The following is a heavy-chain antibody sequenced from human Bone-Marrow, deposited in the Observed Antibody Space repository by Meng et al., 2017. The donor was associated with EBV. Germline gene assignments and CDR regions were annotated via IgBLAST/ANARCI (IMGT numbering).Heavy chain of an antibody. CDR3: ASESGRGFTPDY. V-gene: IGHV1-69*01. CDR2: LIPMSGAP. D-gene: IGHD3-10*01. Sequence: LQVGQSGAEVKKPGSWVKVACWTSGGTFNSDAVSWVRQAPGQGLEWMGGLIPMSGAPHYAQKFQGRVTITADESTSTHYMDLSNLRSDDTAMYYCASESGRGFTPDYWGQGTLVTVSS. CDR1: GGTFNSDA. J-gene: IGHJ4*02.